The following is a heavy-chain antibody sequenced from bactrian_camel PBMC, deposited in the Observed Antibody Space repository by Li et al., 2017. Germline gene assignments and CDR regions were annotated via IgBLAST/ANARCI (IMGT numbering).Heavy chain of an antibody. CDR2: IESDGST. J-gene: IGHJ4*01. CDR1: VDTISRYC. D-gene: IGHD1*01. Sequence: HVQLVESGGGSVQVGGSLRLSCVASVDTISRYCMGWFRQVPDKAREGVAGIESDGSTSYADSVKGRFTISLDKAKNTLYLQMNNLKRDDTAMYYCAIDPQEGRACEYWEYVYNYYGQGTQVTVS. CDR3: AIDPQEGRACEYWEYVYNY. V-gene: IGHV3S9*01.